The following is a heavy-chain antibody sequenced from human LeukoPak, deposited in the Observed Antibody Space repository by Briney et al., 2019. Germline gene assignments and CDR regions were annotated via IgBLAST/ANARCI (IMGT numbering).Heavy chain of an antibody. CDR3: AKSLTPGVADY. V-gene: IGHV3-21*01. D-gene: IGHD2-15*01. J-gene: IGHJ4*02. CDR1: GFTFSSYS. CDR2: ISGNSIYT. Sequence: PGGSLRLSCAASGFTFSSYSMNWVRQAPGKGLEWVSSISGNSIYTYYADSVKGRFTISRDNAKRSLYLQMNSLRAEDTAVCYCAKSLTPGVADYWGQGTLVTVSS.